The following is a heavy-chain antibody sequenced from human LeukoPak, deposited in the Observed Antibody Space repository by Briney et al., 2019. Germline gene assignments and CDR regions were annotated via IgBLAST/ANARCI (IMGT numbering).Heavy chain of an antibody. V-gene: IGHV3-20*04. J-gene: IGHJ4*02. CDR1: GFTFDDYG. Sequence: SGGSLRLSCAASGFTFDDYGMSWVRQAPGKGLEWVSGINWNGGSTGYADSVKGRFTISRDNVRNSLYLQMNSLRAEDTAVYYCARSFMPLIVVYFDNWGQGTLVSVSS. D-gene: IGHD3-22*01. CDR3: ARSFMPLIVVYFDN. CDR2: INWNGGST.